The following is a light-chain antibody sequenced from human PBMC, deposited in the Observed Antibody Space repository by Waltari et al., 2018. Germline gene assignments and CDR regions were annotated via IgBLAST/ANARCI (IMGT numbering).Light chain of an antibody. CDR2: EVS. CDR1: SSDIGDYNF. V-gene: IGLV2-8*01. J-gene: IGLJ2*01. CDR3: SSYGGRNNLI. Sequence: QSALTQPPSASWSPGQSVTISCTGTSSDIGDYNFVSWYQQHPGKAPKLMIYEVSKRPSGVPDRFSGSKSGYTASLTVSGLQAEDEAEYYCSSYGGRNNLIFGGGTKLTVL.